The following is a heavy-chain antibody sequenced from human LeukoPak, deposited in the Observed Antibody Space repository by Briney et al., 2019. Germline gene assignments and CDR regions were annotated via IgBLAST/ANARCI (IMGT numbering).Heavy chain of an antibody. D-gene: IGHD3-16*01. CDR2: ISGSGGST. Sequence: GGSLRLSCAASGFTFSSYAMSWVRQAPGKGLEWVSAISGSGGSTYYADSVKGRFTISRDNSKNTLYLQMNSLRAEEPAVYYCGKALSTSEAFYVLAYGGEGTLVSVFS. CDR1: GFTFSSYA. V-gene: IGHV3-23*01. J-gene: IGHJ4*02. CDR3: GKALSTSEAFYVLAY.